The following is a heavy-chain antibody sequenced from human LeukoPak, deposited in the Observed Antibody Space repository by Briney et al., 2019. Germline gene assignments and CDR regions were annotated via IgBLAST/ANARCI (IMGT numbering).Heavy chain of an antibody. CDR1: GGSISSYY. CDR3: AREGIVGAYDY. CDR2: IYYSGST. J-gene: IGHJ4*02. V-gene: IGHV4-59*01. D-gene: IGHD1-26*01. Sequence: PETLSLTCTVSGGSISSYYWSWIRQPPGKGLEWIGYIYYSGSTNYNPSLKSRVTISVDTSKNQFSLKLSSVTAADTAVYYCAREGIVGAYDYWGQGTLVTVSS.